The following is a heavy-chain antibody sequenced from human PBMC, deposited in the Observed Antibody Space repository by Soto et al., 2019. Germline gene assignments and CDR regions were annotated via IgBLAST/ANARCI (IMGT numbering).Heavy chain of an antibody. CDR1: GGSISSSSYY. D-gene: IGHD6-13*01. CDR2: IYYSGST. V-gene: IGHV4-39*01. J-gene: IGHJ4*02. CDR3: ARLRIAAAGKTIDY. Sequence: SETLSLTCTVSGGSISSSSYYWGWIRQPPGKGLEWIGSIYYSGSTYYNPSLKSRVTISVDTSKNQFSLKLSSVTAADTAVYYCARLRIAAAGKTIDYWGQGTLVTVSS.